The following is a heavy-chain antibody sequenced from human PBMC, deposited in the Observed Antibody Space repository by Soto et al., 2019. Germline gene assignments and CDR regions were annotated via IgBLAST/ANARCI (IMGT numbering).Heavy chain of an antibody. Sequence: VPLKVARKAPGFTLSIYGSHWVLKARGKRLEWMGWINAGNGNTKYSQKFQGRVTITRDTSASTAYMELSSLRSEDTAVYYCARSRGSFILRVAFDISGQGTMLTVSS. D-gene: IGHD3-10*01. CDR3: ARSRGSFILRVAFDI. V-gene: IGHV1-3*01. J-gene: IGHJ3*02. CDR2: INAGNGNT. CDR1: GFTLSIYG.